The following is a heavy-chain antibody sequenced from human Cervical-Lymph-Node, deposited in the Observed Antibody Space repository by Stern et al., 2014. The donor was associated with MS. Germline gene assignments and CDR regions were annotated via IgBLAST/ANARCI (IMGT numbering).Heavy chain of an antibody. CDR3: ARDLPRGGGNGMDV. Sequence: VQLVESGGGLVQPGGPLRLSCAASGFNFSAYDMHWVRQVTGKRLEWVSAISSAGDRYYPGSVKGRFTISRDSAKSSLYLQMNSLRAGDTAVYYCARDLPRGGGNGMDVWGQGTTVTVSS. V-gene: IGHV3-13*01. J-gene: IGHJ6*02. CDR2: ISSAGDR. D-gene: IGHD4-23*01. CDR1: GFNFSAYD.